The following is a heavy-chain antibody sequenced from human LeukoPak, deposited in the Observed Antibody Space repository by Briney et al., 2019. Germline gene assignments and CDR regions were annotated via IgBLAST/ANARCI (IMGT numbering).Heavy chain of an antibody. CDR3: ARRPFYYDSSGYLPLNAFDI. D-gene: IGHD3-22*01. CDR1: GYSFTSYW. CDR2: IYPGDSDT. J-gene: IGHJ3*02. V-gene: IGHV5-51*01. Sequence: GESLKISCKGSGYSFTSYWIGWVRQMPGKGLEWMGIIYPGDSDTRYSPSFQGQVTISADKSISTAYLQWSSLKASDTAMYYCARRPFYYDSSGYLPLNAFDIWGQGTMVTVSS.